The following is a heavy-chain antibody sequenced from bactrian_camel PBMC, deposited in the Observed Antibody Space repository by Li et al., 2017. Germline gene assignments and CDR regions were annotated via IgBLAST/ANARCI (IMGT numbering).Heavy chain of an antibody. CDR3: ATQGFWGTNEYLY. CDR2: ITIEGRKT. J-gene: IGHJ4*01. V-gene: IGHV3-2*01. Sequence: HVQLVESGGGLVQPGGSLRLSCAASGFTFSTYYMSWVRQAPGKGLEWVSTITIEGRKTYYPDSVQGRFTISRDDAKDTVYLQMNSLKSEDTALYYCATQGFWGTNEYLYWGQGTQVTVS. D-gene: IGHD4*01. CDR1: GFTFSTYY.